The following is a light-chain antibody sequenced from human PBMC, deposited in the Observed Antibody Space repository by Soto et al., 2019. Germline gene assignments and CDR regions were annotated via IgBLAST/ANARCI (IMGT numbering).Light chain of an antibody. J-gene: IGLJ1*01. CDR2: NTN. V-gene: IGLV1-44*01. CDR3: AAWDDSLNAYV. CDR1: RSNIGSNT. Sequence: QSVLTQPPSVSGTPGQRVTISCSGSRSNIGSNTVNWYQKFPGTAPKLLIYNTNQRPSGVPDRFSGSKSGTSASLAISGLQSEDEADYYCAAWDDSLNAYVFGTGTKVTVL.